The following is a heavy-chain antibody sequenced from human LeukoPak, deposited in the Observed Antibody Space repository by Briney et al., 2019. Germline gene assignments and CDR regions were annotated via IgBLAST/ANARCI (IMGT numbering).Heavy chain of an antibody. D-gene: IGHD5-12*01. J-gene: IGHJ4*02. CDR3: ARGFSGHGLFDY. V-gene: IGHV3-53*01. CDR1: GFVVSNKY. Sequence: GGSLRLSCAASGFVVSNKYMTWVRQAPGRGPEWVSLMLQDGSTYYADSVKGRFTISRDNSKNTIYLQMNSLRDEDTAVYYCARGFSGHGLFDYWGQGALVTVSS. CDR2: MLQDGST.